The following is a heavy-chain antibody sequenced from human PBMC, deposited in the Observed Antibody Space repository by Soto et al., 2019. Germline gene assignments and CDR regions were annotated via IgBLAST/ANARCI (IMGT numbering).Heavy chain of an antibody. CDR1: GFTFSSYG. CDR3: AREMATTAPFEY. Sequence: LRLSCAASGFTFSSYGMHWVRQAPGKGLEWVAVIWYDGSNKYYADSVKGRFTISRDNSKNTLYLQMNSLRAEDTAVYYCAREMATTAPFEYWGQGTLVTVSS. V-gene: IGHV3-33*01. J-gene: IGHJ4*02. CDR2: IWYDGSNK. D-gene: IGHD5-12*01.